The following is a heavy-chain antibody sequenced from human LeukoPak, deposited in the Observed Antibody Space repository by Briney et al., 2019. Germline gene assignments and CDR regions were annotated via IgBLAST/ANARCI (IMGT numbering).Heavy chain of an antibody. Sequence: GASVKVSCKASGYTFTNYGISWVRQAPGQGLEWMGWISIYNGNTDYAQKLRGRVTITTDTSTSTAYMELRSLRSDDTAVYSCARITYDFWSGYYMPDDPWGQGTLVTVSS. D-gene: IGHD3-3*01. CDR1: GYTFTNYG. CDR2: ISIYNGNT. J-gene: IGHJ5*02. V-gene: IGHV1-18*01. CDR3: ARITYDFWSGYYMPDDP.